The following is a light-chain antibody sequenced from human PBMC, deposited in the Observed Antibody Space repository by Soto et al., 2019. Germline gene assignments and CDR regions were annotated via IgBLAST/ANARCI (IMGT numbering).Light chain of an antibody. CDR2: DAS. J-gene: IGKJ1*01. V-gene: IGKV1-5*01. CDR1: QSISSW. CDR3: QQYNSYSPT. Sequence: QVTHSPSALSSSIGDRVTITCRASQSISSWLAWYHQKPGKAPKLLIYDASSLESGVPSRFSGSGSGTEFTLTISSLQPDDCATYNCQQYNSYSPTSGQGTKV.